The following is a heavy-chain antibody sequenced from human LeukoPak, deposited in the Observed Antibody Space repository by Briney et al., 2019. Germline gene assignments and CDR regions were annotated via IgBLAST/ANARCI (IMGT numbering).Heavy chain of an antibody. CDR1: GFTFSTYG. J-gene: IGHJ4*02. CDR3: AKGGGSYYFDY. V-gene: IGHV3-30*02. CDR2: IRDDGSKK. D-gene: IGHD1-26*01. Sequence: GGSLRLSCAASGFTFSTYGMHWVRQAPGKGLEWVAFIRDDGSKKYYAHSVKGRFTISRDNSKNTMYLQMNSLRAEDTAVYYCAKGGGSYYFDYWGQGTLVTVSS.